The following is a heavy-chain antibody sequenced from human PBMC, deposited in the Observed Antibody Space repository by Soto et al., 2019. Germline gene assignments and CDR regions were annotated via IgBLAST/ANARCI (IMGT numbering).Heavy chain of an antibody. CDR2: INHSGST. V-gene: IGHV4-34*01. D-gene: IGHD2-2*01. CDR3: ARHDVVVPAAMHSGNYFDY. CDR1: GGSFSGYY. Sequence: QVQLQQWGAGLLKPSETLSLTCAVYGGSFSGYYWSWIRQPPGKGLEWIGEINHSGSTNYNPSLKSRVTISVDTSKNQFSLKLSSVTAADTAVYYCARHDVVVPAAMHSGNYFDYWGQGTLVTVSS. J-gene: IGHJ4*02.